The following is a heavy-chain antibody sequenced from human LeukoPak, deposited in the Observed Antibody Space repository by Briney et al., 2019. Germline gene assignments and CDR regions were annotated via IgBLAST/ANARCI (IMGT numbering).Heavy chain of an antibody. V-gene: IGHV4-38-2*02. J-gene: IGHJ4*02. D-gene: IGHD4-17*01. CDR2: VYHVGTT. CDR3: TRHRYGDSGGDFDY. Sequence: SETLSLTCTVSGYSISSGYYWGWIRQPPGKGLEWIGVYHVGTTDYNPSLKSRVTISVDGSKNQMSLTLSSVAAEDTAVYFCTRHRYGDSGGDFDYWGQGTLVTVSS. CDR1: GYSISSGYY.